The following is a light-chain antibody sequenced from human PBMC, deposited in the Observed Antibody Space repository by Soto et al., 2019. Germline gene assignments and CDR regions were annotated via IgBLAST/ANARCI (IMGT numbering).Light chain of an antibody. V-gene: IGKV1-33*01. CDR3: QQYNDWHTIT. CDR2: DAS. J-gene: IGKJ5*01. Sequence: DVHMTQSPSSLSVSVGNRITITCQATQDISNYLNWYQQKPGEAPKLLIYDASKLETGVPSRFSGTGSETDFTLPISGLQSQDFAVYYCQQYNDWHTITFGHGTRLEIK. CDR1: QDISNY.